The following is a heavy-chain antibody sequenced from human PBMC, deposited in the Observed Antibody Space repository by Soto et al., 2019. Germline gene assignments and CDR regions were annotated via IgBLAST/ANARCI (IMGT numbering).Heavy chain of an antibody. CDR2: VNTGNART. D-gene: IGHD3-16*01. J-gene: IGHJ5*02. CDR3: AREGALGGPNWFDP. CDR1: GYTFAKYA. Sequence: GASVKVSCKASGYTFAKYALHWLRQAPGQRLEWMGWVNTGNARTQYSQTFQDRITITRDTSATTAYMELGSLASEDTAVYYCAREGALGGPNWFDPWGQGTLVTVSS. V-gene: IGHV1-3*04.